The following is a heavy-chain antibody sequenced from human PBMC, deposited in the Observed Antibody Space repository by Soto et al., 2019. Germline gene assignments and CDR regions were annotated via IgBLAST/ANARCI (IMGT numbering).Heavy chain of an antibody. CDR3: ARDPERFFNYGMDV. V-gene: IGHV1-18*01. D-gene: IGHD3-3*01. J-gene: IGHJ6*04. CDR2: ISAYNGNT. Sequence: ASVKVSCKASAYTFTSYGISWVRQAPGQGLEWMGWISAYNGNTNYAQKLQGRVTMTTDTSTSTAYMELRSLRSDDTAVYYCARDPERFFNYGMDVWGKGTTVTVSS. CDR1: AYTFTSYG.